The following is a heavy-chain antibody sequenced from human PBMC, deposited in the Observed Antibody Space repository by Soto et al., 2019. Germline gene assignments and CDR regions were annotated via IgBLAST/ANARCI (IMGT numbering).Heavy chain of an antibody. CDR1: GCIFSDYS. J-gene: IGHJ5*02. Sequence: LVKVSCKASGCIFSDYSINRVRQAPGQGLEWLGGLIPIFGTANYAQKFQGRVSITADESTTTAYMELSSLKSEDTAVYYCARGWDHYDSSGLRTWFDPWGQGTLVTVSS. CDR3: ARGWDHYDSSGLRTWFDP. V-gene: IGHV1-69*13. D-gene: IGHD3-22*01. CDR2: LIPIFGTA.